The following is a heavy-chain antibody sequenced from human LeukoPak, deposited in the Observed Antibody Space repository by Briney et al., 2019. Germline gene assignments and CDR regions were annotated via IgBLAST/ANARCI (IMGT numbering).Heavy chain of an antibody. J-gene: IGHJ4*02. CDR2: IYTSGST. CDR1: GGSISSYY. D-gene: IGHD6-19*01. CDR3: AAGRQWLVELGY. Sequence: SETQSLTCTVSGGSISSYYWSWIRQPPGKGLEWIGYIYTSGSTNYNPSLKSRVTISVDTSKNQFSLKLSSVTAADTAVYYCAAGRQWLVELGYWGQGTLVTVSS. V-gene: IGHV4-4*09.